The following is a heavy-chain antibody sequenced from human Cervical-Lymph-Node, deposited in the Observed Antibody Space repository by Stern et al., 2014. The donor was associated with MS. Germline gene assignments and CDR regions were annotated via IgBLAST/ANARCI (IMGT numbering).Heavy chain of an antibody. J-gene: IGHJ4*02. CDR1: GVSITSSSFY. CDR2: SYVLGHT. CDR3: ARQAGYYDNSAYYNY. V-gene: IGHV4-61*02. Sequence: QVQLQESGPGLVKPSQTLSLTCTVSGVSITSSSFYWTWIRQPAGKGLEWIGRSYVLGHTDYNPSLKGRFTMSLDASKNQFSRELTSVTADDTAVYYCARQAGYYDNSAYYNYWGQGTLVTVSS. D-gene: IGHD3-22*01.